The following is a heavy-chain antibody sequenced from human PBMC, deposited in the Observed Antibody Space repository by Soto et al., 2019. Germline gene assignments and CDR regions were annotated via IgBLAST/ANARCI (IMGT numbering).Heavy chain of an antibody. V-gene: IGHV3-23*01. CDR1: GFTFSNYA. J-gene: IGHJ4*02. D-gene: IGHD3-16*01. CDR3: AKDRLAGGFDY. CDR2: VSATAGTT. Sequence: GGSLRLSCAASGFTFSNYAMSWVRQASGKGLEWVSLVSATAGTTYYTDSVKGRFTISRDKSRNTVYLQMNSLRADDTAVYYCAKDRLAGGFDYWGQGTLVTVSS.